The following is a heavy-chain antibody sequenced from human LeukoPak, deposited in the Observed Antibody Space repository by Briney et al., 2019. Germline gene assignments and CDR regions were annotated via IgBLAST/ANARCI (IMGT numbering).Heavy chain of an antibody. D-gene: IGHD3-16*01. CDR3: ARVGGYGGADTWAFLG. V-gene: IGHV1-69*05. CDR1: GGTFSSYA. J-gene: IGHJ4*02. Sequence: GSSVKVSCKASGGTFSSYAISWVRQAPGQGLEWMGGIIPIFGTANYAQKFQGRVTMTRNTSISTAYMELSSLRSEDTAVYYCARVGGYGGADTWAFLGWGQGTLVTVSS. CDR2: IIPIFGTA.